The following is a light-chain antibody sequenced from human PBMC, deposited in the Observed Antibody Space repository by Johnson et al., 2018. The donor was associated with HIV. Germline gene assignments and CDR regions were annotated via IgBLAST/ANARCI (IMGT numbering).Light chain of an antibody. CDR2: EDY. Sequence: QSVLTQPPSVSAAPGQRVNISCSGHSSNIENYFVSWYQQLPGAAPRLLIYEDYKRPSGIPDRFSGPKSGPSATLGITGLQTGDEADYYCGTWDSSLTSYVFGAGTKVTVL. J-gene: IGLJ1*01. V-gene: IGLV1-51*02. CDR1: SSNIENYF. CDR3: GTWDSSLTSYV.